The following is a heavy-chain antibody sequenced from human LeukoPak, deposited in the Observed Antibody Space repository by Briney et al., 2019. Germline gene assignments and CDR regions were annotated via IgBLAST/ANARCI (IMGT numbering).Heavy chain of an antibody. V-gene: IGHV3-48*03. D-gene: IGHD3-22*01. CDR3: ARESGLYDSSGYLTPEYFQH. J-gene: IGHJ1*01. CDR2: ISSSGSTI. CDR1: GFTFSSYE. Sequence: PGGSLRLSCAASGFTFSSYEMNWVRQAPGKGLEWVSYISSSGSTIYYADSVKGRFTISRDNAKNSLYLQMNSLRAEDTAVYYCARESGLYDSSGYLTPEYFQHWGQGTLVTVSS.